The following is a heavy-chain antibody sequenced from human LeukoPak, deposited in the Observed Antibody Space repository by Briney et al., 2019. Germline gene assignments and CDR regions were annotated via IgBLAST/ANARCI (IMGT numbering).Heavy chain of an antibody. CDR3: ARAFLSDGGATD. CDR1: GYIFTNYW. Sequence: GESLKISCKGSGYIFTNYWIGWVRQMPGKGLEWMGVIYPGDSETRYNPSFQGQVTMSADKSISTAYLQWSSLKASDTAMYYCARAFLSDGGATDWGQETLVTVSS. D-gene: IGHD1-26*01. CDR2: IYPGDSET. V-gene: IGHV5-51*01. J-gene: IGHJ4*02.